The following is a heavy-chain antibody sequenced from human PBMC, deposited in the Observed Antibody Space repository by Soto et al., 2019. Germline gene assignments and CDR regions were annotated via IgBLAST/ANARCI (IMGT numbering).Heavy chain of an antibody. V-gene: IGHV4-34*01. Sequence: SETLSLTCAVYGGSFSGYYWSWIRQPPGKGLEWIGEINHSGSTNYNPSLKSRVTISVDTSKNQFSLKLSSVTAADTAVYYFARWQLSASPELYYYYYLDVWGKGTTVTVSS. CDR3: ARWQLSASPELYYYYYLDV. CDR2: INHSGST. CDR1: GGSFSGYY. D-gene: IGHD6-6*01. J-gene: IGHJ6*03.